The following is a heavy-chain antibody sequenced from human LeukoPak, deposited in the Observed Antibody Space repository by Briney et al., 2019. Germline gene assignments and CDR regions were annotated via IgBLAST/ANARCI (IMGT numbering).Heavy chain of an antibody. CDR3: ARENSSGWLFDP. Sequence: SVKVSCKASGYTFTSYGISWVRQAPGQGLEWMGRIIPILGIANYAQKFQGRVTITADKSTSTAYMELSSLRSEDTAVYYCARENSSGWLFDPWGQGTLVTVSS. J-gene: IGHJ5*02. CDR1: GYTFTSYG. V-gene: IGHV1-69*04. D-gene: IGHD6-19*01. CDR2: IIPILGIA.